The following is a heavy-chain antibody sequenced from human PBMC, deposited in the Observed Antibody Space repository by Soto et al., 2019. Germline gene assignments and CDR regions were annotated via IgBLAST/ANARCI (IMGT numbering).Heavy chain of an antibody. Sequence: EVQLVESGGGLVQPGGSLRLSCAASGFTFSSYSMNWVRQAPGKGLEWVSYISSSSSTIYYADSVKGRFTISRDNAKNSLYLQMNGLRAEDTAVYYCARNYYDSSGYYWFDPWGQGTLVTVSS. CDR3: ARNYYDSSGYYWFDP. J-gene: IGHJ5*02. V-gene: IGHV3-48*01. D-gene: IGHD3-22*01. CDR1: GFTFSSYS. CDR2: ISSSSSTI.